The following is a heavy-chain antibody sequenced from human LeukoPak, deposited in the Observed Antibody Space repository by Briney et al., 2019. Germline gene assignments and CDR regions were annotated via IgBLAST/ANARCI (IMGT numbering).Heavy chain of an antibody. D-gene: IGHD5-18*01. CDR1: GFTFSSYW. CDR2: IKKDGSEK. J-gene: IGHJ4*02. Sequence: GGSLRLSCAASGFTFSSYWMHWVRQAPGKGLEWVANIKKDGSEKYYVDSVKGRFTISRDNAKTSLYLQMNSLRAEDTAVYYCARDLSGVAGYTYGRGIDYWGQGTLVTVSS. CDR3: ARDLSGVAGYTYGRGIDY. V-gene: IGHV3-7*01.